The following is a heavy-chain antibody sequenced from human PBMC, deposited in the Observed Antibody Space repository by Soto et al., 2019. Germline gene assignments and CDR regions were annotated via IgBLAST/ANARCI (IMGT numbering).Heavy chain of an antibody. CDR3: ARDLSLGVVVVITIGAFDI. CDR2: ISYDGSNK. J-gene: IGHJ3*02. Sequence: PGGSLRLSCADSGFTFSSYAMHWVRQAPSKGLEWVAVISYDGSNKYYADSVKGRFTISRDNSKNTLYLQMNSLRAEDTAVYYCARDLSLGVVVVITIGAFDIWGQGTMVTVSS. V-gene: IGHV3-30-3*01. CDR1: GFTFSSYA. D-gene: IGHD3-22*01.